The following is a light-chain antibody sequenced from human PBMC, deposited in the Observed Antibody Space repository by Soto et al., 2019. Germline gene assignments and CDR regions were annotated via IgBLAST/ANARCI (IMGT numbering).Light chain of an antibody. CDR1: QSVSSTY. CDR2: GAS. CDR3: QQRNVWPPVT. J-gene: IGKJ5*01. V-gene: IGKV3-11*01. Sequence: EIVLTQSPGTLSLSPGERATLSCRALQSVSSTYLAWYQQKPGQAPRLLIYGASNRATGIPARFSGSGSGTDFTLTISSLEPEDSAVYYCQQRNVWPPVTFGQGTRLEIK.